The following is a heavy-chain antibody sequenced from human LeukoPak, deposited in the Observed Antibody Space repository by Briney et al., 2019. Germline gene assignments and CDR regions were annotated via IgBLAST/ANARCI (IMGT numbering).Heavy chain of an antibody. J-gene: IGHJ4*02. V-gene: IGHV4-30-4*01. Sequence: PSQTLSLTCTVSGGSISSGDYYWSWIRQPPGKGLEWIGYIYHSGSTYYNPSLKSRVTISVDTSKNQFSLKLSSVTAADTAVYYCARGDYGSGSPVDYWGQGTLVTVSS. CDR2: IYHSGST. CDR3: ARGDYGSGSPVDY. CDR1: GGSISSGDYY. D-gene: IGHD3-10*01.